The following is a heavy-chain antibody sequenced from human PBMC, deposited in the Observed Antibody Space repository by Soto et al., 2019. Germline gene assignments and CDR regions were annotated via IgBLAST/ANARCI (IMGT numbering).Heavy chain of an antibody. CDR2: IYYTGRT. V-gene: IGHV4-59*01. Sequence: PSETLSLTCTVSGDSISTFYWSWIRQPPGKGLEWIGYIYYTGRTNYNPSLKSRVTMSVDTSKKQFSLKLTSVTAADTAVYYCARQRGNYFDYWGQGRLVTVSS. CDR1: GDSISTFY. CDR3: ARQRGNYFDY. J-gene: IGHJ4*02.